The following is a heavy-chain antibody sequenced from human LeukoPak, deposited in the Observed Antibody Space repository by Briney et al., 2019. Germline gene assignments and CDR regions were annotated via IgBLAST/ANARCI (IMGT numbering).Heavy chain of an antibody. J-gene: IGHJ4*02. Sequence: ASVKVSCKASGYTFTSYDINWVRPATGQGLEWMGWMNPNSGNTGYAQKFQGRVTMTRNTSISTAYMELSSLRSEDTAVYYCARGGSSSSHFDYWGQGTLVTVSS. CDR3: ARGGSSSSHFDY. D-gene: IGHD6-6*01. CDR1: GYTFTSYD. CDR2: MNPNSGNT. V-gene: IGHV1-8*01.